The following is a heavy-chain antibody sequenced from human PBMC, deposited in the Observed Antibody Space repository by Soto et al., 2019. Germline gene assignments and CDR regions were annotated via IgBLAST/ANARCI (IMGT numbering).Heavy chain of an antibody. D-gene: IGHD3-9*01. CDR1: GFTFSSYG. V-gene: IGHV3-30*18. CDR2: ISYDGSNK. Sequence: PGGSLRLSCAASGFTFSSYGMHWVRQAPGKGLEWVAVISYDGSNKYYADSVKGRFTISRDNSKNTLYLQMNSLRAEDTAVYYCAKDSSRAMAPGYADYWGQGTLVTVSS. CDR3: AKDSSRAMAPGYADY. J-gene: IGHJ4*02.